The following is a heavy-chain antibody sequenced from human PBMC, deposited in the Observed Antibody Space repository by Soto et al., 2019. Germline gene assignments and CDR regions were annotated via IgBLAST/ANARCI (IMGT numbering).Heavy chain of an antibody. V-gene: IGHV4-38-2*01. CDR1: GYSINSGYN. J-gene: IGHJ3*02. D-gene: IGHD1-26*01. Sequence: PPETLALTCAVSGYSINSGYNWGWLRQPPGKGLEWIGSFYHSVNTYYNPSLKSRVTISLDTSKKQFSLKRSSVTAADTAVYYCVRYLFYIATYYDSFHIWGQGTMVTVSS. CDR3: VRYLFYIATYYDSFHI. CDR2: FYHSVNT.